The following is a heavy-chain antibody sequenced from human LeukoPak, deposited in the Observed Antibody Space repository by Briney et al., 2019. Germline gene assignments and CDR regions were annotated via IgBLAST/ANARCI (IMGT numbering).Heavy chain of an antibody. CDR3: ARYYSGTYYRPFDY. CDR1: GFTFSSYS. V-gene: IGHV3-21*01. J-gene: IGHJ4*02. D-gene: IGHD1-26*01. CDR2: ISSSSSYI. Sequence: GGSLRLSCAASGFTFSSYSMNWVRQAPGKGLEWVSSISSSSSYIYYADSVKGRFTISRDNAKNSLYLQMNSLRGDDTAVYYCARYYSGTYYRPFDYWGRGTLVTVSS.